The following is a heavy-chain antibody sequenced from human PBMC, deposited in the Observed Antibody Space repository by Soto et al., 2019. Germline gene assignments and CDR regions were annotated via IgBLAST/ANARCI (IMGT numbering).Heavy chain of an antibody. Sequence: PGGSLRLSCAASGFTFSSYSMNWVRQAPGKGLEWVSSISSSSSYIYYADSVKGRFTISRDNAKNSLYLQMNSLRAEDTAVYYCAIGNAYCDGDCYSAYWGQGTLVTVSS. CDR1: GFTFSSYS. CDR2: ISSSSSYI. J-gene: IGHJ4*02. V-gene: IGHV3-21*01. D-gene: IGHD2-21*02. CDR3: AIGNAYCDGDCYSAY.